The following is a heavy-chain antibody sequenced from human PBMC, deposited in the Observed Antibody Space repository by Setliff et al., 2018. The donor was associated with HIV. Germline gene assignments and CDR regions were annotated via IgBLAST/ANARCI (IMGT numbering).Heavy chain of an antibody. V-gene: IGHV3-23*01. CDR1: EFTFSNYA. CDR3: ARDKARFDP. J-gene: IGHJ5*02. CDR2: VSPGGGTT. Sequence: GGSLRLSCVASEFTFSNYAMTWVRQAPGKGLEWVSSVSPGGGTTYYADSVKGRFTISRDNSKNTLYLQMNSLRADDTAIYYCARDKARFDPWGQGTLVTVSS.